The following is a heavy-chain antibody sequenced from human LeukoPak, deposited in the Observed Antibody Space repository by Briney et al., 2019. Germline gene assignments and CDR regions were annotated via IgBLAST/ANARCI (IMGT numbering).Heavy chain of an antibody. CDR3: GDLQVGATTMGFDY. CDR1: GYTFTGYY. J-gene: IGHJ4*02. D-gene: IGHD1-26*01. CDR2: INPNSCGT. V-gene: IGHV1-2*02. Sequence: AAVKVSRKASGYTFTGYYMHWVRQAPGQGLEWMGWINPNSCGTNYAQNLQGRVTMTREPSISTAYTELRSLRCDDTAVEYCGDLQVGATTMGFDYWGQGTLVTVSS.